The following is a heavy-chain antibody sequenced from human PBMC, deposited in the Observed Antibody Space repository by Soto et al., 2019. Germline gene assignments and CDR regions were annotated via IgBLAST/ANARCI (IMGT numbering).Heavy chain of an antibody. V-gene: IGHV1-18*01. CDR1: GYTFTSYG. Sequence: QVQLVQSGAEVKKPGASVKVSCKASGYTFTSYGISWVRQAPGQGLQRMGWISAYNGNTNYAQKLQGRVTMTTDTSTSTAYMELRSLRSDDTAVYYCAGSNPYYYDSSGYNWFDPWGQGTLVTVSS. D-gene: IGHD3-22*01. CDR3: AGSNPYYYDSSGYNWFDP. CDR2: ISAYNGNT. J-gene: IGHJ5*02.